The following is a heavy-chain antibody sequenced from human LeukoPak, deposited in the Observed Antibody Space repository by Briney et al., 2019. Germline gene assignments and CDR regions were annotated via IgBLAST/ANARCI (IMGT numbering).Heavy chain of an antibody. D-gene: IGHD5-12*01. CDR2: ISYSGGT. CDR3: ARASGWWLRDYGGFDY. V-gene: IGHV4-59*12. Sequence: SETLSLTCTVSGGSITNYYWSWMRQPPGQVLEWIGYISYSGGTNYNPSLKSRVTMSVDTSKNQFSLKLSSVTAADTAVYYCARASGWWLRDYGGFDYWGQGTLVTVSS. J-gene: IGHJ4*02. CDR1: GGSITNYY.